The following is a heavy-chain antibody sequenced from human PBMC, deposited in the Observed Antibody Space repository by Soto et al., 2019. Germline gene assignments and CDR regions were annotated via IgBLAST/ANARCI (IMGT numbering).Heavy chain of an antibody. D-gene: IGHD3-10*01. V-gene: IGHV4-30-2*01. Sequence: QLQLQESASGLVKPSQTLSLTCAVSGGSISSGGYSWSWIRQPPGKGLEWIGYIYHSGSTYYNPSLKSRVTISVDRSKNQFSLKLSSVTAADTAVYYCARAIGWFGELLGGYYFDYWGQGTLVTVCS. CDR3: ARAIGWFGELLGGYYFDY. CDR1: GGSISSGGYS. CDR2: IYHSGST. J-gene: IGHJ4*02.